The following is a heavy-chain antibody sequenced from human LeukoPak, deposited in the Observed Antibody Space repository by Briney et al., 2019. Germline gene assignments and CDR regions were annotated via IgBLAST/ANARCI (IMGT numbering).Heavy chain of an antibody. V-gene: IGHV4-31*03. CDR3: ARWYSSGWAFDY. CDR1: GGSISSGGYY. D-gene: IGHD6-19*01. Sequence: SQTLSLTCTVSGGSISSGGYYWSWIRQHPGKGLEWIGYIHYSGSTKYNPSLKSRVTISVDTSKNQFSLKLSSVTAADTAVYYCARWYSSGWAFDYWGQGTLVTVSS. CDR2: IHYSGST. J-gene: IGHJ4*02.